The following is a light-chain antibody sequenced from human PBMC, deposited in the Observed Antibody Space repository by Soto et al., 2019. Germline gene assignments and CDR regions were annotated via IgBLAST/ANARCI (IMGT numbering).Light chain of an antibody. Sequence: QSALTQPASVSGSPGQSITISCTGTSSDVGSYKLVSWCQQHPGKAPKLIIYEANKRPSGISNRLSGSKSGNTASLTISGLQAEDEADYYCCSYAGSSTFEVFGGGTKLTVL. V-gene: IGLV2-23*02. CDR2: EAN. CDR1: SSDVGSYKL. CDR3: CSYAGSSTFEV. J-gene: IGLJ2*01.